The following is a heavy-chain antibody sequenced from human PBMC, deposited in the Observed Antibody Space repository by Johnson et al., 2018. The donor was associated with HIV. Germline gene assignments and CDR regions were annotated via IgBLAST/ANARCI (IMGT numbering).Heavy chain of an antibody. CDR2: IGPTGDT. J-gene: IGHJ3*02. Sequence: VQLVESGGGVVQPGGSLRLSCVASGFTFRNHDMHWVRQATGKGLEWVSAIGPTGDTYYPGSVKGRFTISLDNAKNSLYLQMNSLRAEEPALYYCAKVMARWLQLSAFDIWGQGTMVTVSS. V-gene: IGHV3-13*01. CDR1: GFTFRNHD. D-gene: IGHD5-24*01. CDR3: AKVMARWLQLSAFDI.